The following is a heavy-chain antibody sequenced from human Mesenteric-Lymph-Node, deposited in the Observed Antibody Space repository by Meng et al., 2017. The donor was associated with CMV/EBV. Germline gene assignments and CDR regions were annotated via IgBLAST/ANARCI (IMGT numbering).Heavy chain of an antibody. CDR3: ATYCSSTSCYGPYYGMDV. J-gene: IGHJ6*02. D-gene: IGHD2-2*01. Sequence: SETLSLTCAVYGGSFSGYYWSWIRQPPGKGLEWIGEINHSGSTNYNPSLKSRVTISVDTSKNQSSLKLSSVTAADTAVYYCATYCSSTSCYGPYYGMDVWGQGTTVTVSS. CDR2: INHSGST. CDR1: GGSFSGYY. V-gene: IGHV4-34*01.